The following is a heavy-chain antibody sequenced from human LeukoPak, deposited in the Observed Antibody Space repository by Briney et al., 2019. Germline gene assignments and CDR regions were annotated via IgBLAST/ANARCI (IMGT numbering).Heavy chain of an antibody. J-gene: IGHJ4*02. D-gene: IGHD6-19*01. CDR1: GFTFSSYA. V-gene: IGHV3-53*01. CDR3: ARDLKGGWYSDY. CDR2: IYSGGST. Sequence: GGSLRLSCAASGFTFSSYAMHWVRQAPGKGLEWVSVIYSGGSTYYADSVKGRFTISRDNSKNTLYLQMNSLRAEDTAVYYCARDLKGGWYSDYWGQGTLVTVSS.